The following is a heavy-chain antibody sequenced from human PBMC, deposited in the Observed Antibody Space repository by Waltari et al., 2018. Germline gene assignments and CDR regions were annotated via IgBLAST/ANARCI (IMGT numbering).Heavy chain of an antibody. CDR1: GGTCSSHA. D-gene: IGHD5-12*01. Sequence: QVQLVQSGAEVKKPGSSVKVSCKASGGTCSSHAISWAATAPGQGLEWMGGIIPIFGTANYAQKFQGRVTITTDESTSTAYMELSSLRSEDTAVYYCASSIVATITNWFDPWGQGTLVTVSS. CDR2: IIPIFGTA. CDR3: ASSIVATITNWFDP. V-gene: IGHV1-69*05. J-gene: IGHJ5*02.